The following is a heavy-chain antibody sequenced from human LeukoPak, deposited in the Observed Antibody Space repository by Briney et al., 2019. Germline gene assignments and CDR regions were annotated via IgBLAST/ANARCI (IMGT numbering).Heavy chain of an antibody. Sequence: GGSLRLSCVLSTFTKAWMNWVRQAPGKGLEWVSSVSGSGRNTFYPDSVEGRFTISRDNSKNTVYLQMNSLRADDTAVYYCVKSRRVGANQRGLFDYWGQGTLVTVSP. CDR1: TFTKAW. CDR2: VSGSGRNT. J-gene: IGHJ4*02. V-gene: IGHV3-23*01. D-gene: IGHD1-26*01. CDR3: VKSRRVGANQRGLFDY.